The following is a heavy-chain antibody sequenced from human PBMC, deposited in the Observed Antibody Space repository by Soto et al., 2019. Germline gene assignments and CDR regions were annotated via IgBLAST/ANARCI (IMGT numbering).Heavy chain of an antibody. CDR2: IYAPGTT. CDR3: DRDGTKTLRDWFDP. D-gene: IGHD1-1*01. CDR1: GASISGFY. Sequence: SETLSRTCPVSGASISGFYWSWIRKSAGKGLEWIGRIYAPGTTDYNPSLKSRGMMSVDTSKKQFSLKFTSVTAADTAVYYCDRDGTKTLRDWFDPWGQGIXVPVSS. J-gene: IGHJ5*02. V-gene: IGHV4-4*07.